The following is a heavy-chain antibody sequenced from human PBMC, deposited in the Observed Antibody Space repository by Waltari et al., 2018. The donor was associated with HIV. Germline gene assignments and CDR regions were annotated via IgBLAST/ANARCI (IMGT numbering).Heavy chain of an antibody. CDR2: IRLKANGGAT. D-gene: IGHD6-19*01. V-gene: IGHV3-49*05. CDR3: ARGGVAVPGIHY. J-gene: IGHJ4*02. Sequence: DVQVVESGGGLVKPGRSLRLSCTGSGFTFGDCGVSCFRQAPGKGLEWVGFIRLKANGGATQYGASVKGRFTISREDSKSVAYLQMNSLEIEDTAVYFCARGGVAVPGIHYWGQGTLVIVSS. CDR1: GFTFGDCG.